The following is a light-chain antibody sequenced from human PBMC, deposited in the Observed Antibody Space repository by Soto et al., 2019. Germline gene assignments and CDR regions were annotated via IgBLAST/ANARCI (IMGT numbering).Light chain of an antibody. CDR1: SSDVGGYNY. Sequence: QSALTQPPSASGSPGQSVTISCTGTSSDVGGYNYVSWYQQHPGKAPKLLIHEVSKRPSGITDRFSGSKSGNTASLNVSGLQPEAEADYYCSSYAGRTLYVFGTGTKLTVL. J-gene: IGLJ1*01. CDR3: SSYAGRTLYV. CDR2: EVS. V-gene: IGLV2-8*01.